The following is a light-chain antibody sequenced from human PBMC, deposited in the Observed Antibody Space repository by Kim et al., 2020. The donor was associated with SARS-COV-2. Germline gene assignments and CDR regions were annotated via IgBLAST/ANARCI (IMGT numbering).Light chain of an antibody. Sequence: AVHLTQSPSSLSASVGDRVTITCRASQGISTALAWYQQKPGKAPKLLIFDASSLERGVPLRFSGSGSGTDFTLTISSLQPEDFATYYCQEFNNYRAFGQGTRLEIK. V-gene: IGKV1D-13*01. CDR2: DAS. J-gene: IGKJ5*01. CDR3: QEFNNYRA. CDR1: QGISTA.